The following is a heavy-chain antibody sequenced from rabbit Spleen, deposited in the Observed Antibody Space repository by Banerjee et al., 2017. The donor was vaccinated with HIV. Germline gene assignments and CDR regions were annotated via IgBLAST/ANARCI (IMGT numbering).Heavy chain of an antibody. V-gene: IGHV1S45*01. D-gene: IGHD1-1*01. CDR1: GFSFSSSYW. Sequence: QEQLEESGGDLVKPEGSLTLTCTASGFSFSSSYWICWVRQAPGKGLEWIACIAGDSSGTTYYATWAKGRFTISKTSSTTVALQMTSLTAADTATYFCARGASGDGTYFNLWGPGPWSPS. CDR2: IAGDSSGTT. J-gene: IGHJ4*01. CDR3: ARGASGDGTYFNL.